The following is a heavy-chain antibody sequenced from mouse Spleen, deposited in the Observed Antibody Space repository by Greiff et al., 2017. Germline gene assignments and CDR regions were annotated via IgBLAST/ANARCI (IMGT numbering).Heavy chain of an antibody. CDR2: ISYDGSN. Sequence: EVQRVESGPGLVKPSQSLSLTCSVTGYSITSGYYWNWIRQFPGNKLEWMGYISYDGSNNYNPSLKNRISITRDTSKNQFFLKLNSVTTEDTATYYCARDNYDLFAYWGQGTLVTVSA. V-gene: IGHV3-6*01. CDR3: ARDNYDLFAY. D-gene: IGHD2-4*01. J-gene: IGHJ3*01. CDR1: GYSITSGYY.